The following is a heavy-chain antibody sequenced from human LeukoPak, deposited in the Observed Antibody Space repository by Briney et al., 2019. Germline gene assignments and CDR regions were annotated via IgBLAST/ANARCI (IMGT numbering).Heavy chain of an antibody. V-gene: IGHV1-18*04. CDR3: ASDFLRGAYFDY. CDR1: GYTFATYG. Sequence: ASVKVSCKAFGYTFATYGISWVRQAPGQGLEWMGWISTYSGDTMYAQNLHGRITVTTDTSTSTAYMELRSLRSEDTAVYYCASDFLRGAYFDYWGQGTLVTVSS. J-gene: IGHJ4*02. CDR2: ISTYSGDT. D-gene: IGHD1-26*01.